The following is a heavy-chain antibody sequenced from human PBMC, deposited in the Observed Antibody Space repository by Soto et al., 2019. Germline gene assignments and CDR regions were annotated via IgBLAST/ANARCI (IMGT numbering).Heavy chain of an antibody. CDR2: IIPILGVA. Sequence: QVQLVQSGAEVKKPGSSVKVSCKASGGTFSSHIISWVRQAPGQGLEWMGRIIPILGVANYAQKFQGRVTITADKSTNTAYMELTSLRSEVTAVFYCARVPIPLFYGMDVWGQGTTVTVSS. CDR3: ARVPIPLFYGMDV. CDR1: GGTFSSHI. D-gene: IGHD2-2*02. V-gene: IGHV1-69*02. J-gene: IGHJ6*02.